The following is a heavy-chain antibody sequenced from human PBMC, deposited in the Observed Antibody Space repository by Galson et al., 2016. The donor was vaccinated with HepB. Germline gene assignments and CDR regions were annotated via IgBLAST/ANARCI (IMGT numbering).Heavy chain of an antibody. CDR3: AKDLLSDYVWGSYRFQD. Sequence: SLRLSCAVSGFSFSTYAMSWVRQAPGKGLVWVSTIGGSGDNTYYADSVKGRFTISRDNFMNTLYLQMNSLRAEDTAVYYCAKDLLSDYVWGSYRFQDWGQGAPVTVSS. V-gene: IGHV3-23*01. J-gene: IGHJ4*02. CDR2: IGGSGDNT. D-gene: IGHD3-16*02. CDR1: GFSFSTYA.